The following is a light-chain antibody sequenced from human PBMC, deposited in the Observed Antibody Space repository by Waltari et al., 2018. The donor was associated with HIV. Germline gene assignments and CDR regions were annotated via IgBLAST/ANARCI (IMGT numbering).Light chain of an antibody. CDR1: NIGRKT. J-gene: IGLJ3*02. CDR3: QVWDSGSDHPV. CDR2: DDR. Sequence: SYVLTQPPSVSVAPGQTARIACGGNNIGRKTVHWYQQKPGQAPVLVVYDDRDRPSGIPERFSGSNSANTATLTISRVEAGDEADFYCQVWDSGSDHPVFGGGSKLTVL. V-gene: IGLV3-21*02.